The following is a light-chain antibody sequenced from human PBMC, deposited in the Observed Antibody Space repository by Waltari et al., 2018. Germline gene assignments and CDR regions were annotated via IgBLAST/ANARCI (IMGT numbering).Light chain of an antibody. J-gene: IGKJ1*01. CDR2: WAS. V-gene: IGKV4-1*01. CDR1: QSVLYSSNDKNY. CDR3: QQYYSGPRT. Sequence: DIVMTQSPDSLAVSLGARATIKCKSSQSVLYSSNDKNYLAWYQQKPRQPPRLLIYWASTRESGVPDRFSGSGSGTDFTLTISSLQAEDVAVYYCQQYYSGPRTFGQGTKVEIK.